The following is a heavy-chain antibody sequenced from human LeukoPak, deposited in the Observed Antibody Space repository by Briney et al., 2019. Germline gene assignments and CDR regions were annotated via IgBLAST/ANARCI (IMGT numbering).Heavy chain of an antibody. V-gene: IGHV3-23*01. D-gene: IGHD6-13*01. CDR2: ISGSGGST. CDR3: ASYSSSRSVGSLDY. CDR1: GFTFSSYA. J-gene: IGHJ4*02. Sequence: GGSLRLSCAASGFTFSSYAMSWVRQAPGKGLEWVSAISGSGGSTYYADSVKGRFTICRDNSKNTLYLQMNSLRAEDTAVYYCASYSSSRSVGSLDYWGQGTLVTVSS.